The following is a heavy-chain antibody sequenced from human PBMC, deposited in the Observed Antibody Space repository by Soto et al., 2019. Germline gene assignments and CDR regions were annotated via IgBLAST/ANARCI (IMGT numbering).Heavy chain of an antibody. CDR3: TRHFDGDVRIDD. CDR2: IRSKTDNYAT. V-gene: IGHV3-73*01. CDR1: GFTFSDST. J-gene: IGHJ4*02. D-gene: IGHD4-17*01. Sequence: EVQLVESGGGLVQPGGSLKLSCAASGFTFSDSTLHWTRQASGKGLEWLGRIRSKTDNYATAYAASVNGRFTISRDDSKNTAYLEMNSLKTEDTAVYYCTRHFDGDVRIDDWGQGTLVTVSS.